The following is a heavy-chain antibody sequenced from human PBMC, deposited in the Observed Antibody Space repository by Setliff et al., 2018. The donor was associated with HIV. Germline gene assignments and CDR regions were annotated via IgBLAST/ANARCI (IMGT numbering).Heavy chain of an antibody. CDR3: AIIAVAGTLGY. J-gene: IGHJ4*02. V-gene: IGHV3-7*03. CDR1: GFTFSDFW. Sequence: EASGFTFSDFWMHWVRQAPGKGLEWVASISPDGSRNYYADSVKGRFTVARDNSKNTLYLQMNSLRAEDTALYYCAIIAVAGTLGYWGQGTLVTVSS. D-gene: IGHD6-19*01. CDR2: ISPDGSRN.